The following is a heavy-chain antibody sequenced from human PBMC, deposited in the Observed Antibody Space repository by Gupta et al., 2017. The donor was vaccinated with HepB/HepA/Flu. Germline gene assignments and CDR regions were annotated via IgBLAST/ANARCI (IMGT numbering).Heavy chain of an antibody. CDR2: INPNSGGT. J-gene: IGHJ3*02. CDR1: GYTFTGYY. Sequence: QVQLMQSGAEVKKPGASVKVSCTASGYTFTGYYMHWVRQAPGQGLEWMGWINPNSGGTNYAQKFQGRVTMTRDTSISTAYMELSRLRSDDTAVYYCARTTRYSSSWSNAFDIWGQGTMVTVSS. D-gene: IGHD6-13*01. CDR3: ARTTRYSSSWSNAFDI. V-gene: IGHV1-2*02.